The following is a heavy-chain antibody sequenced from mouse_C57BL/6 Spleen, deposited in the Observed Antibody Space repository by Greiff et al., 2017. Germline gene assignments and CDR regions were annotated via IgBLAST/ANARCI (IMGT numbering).Heavy chain of an antibody. D-gene: IGHD3-2*02. CDR3: ARRLPLGAMDY. Sequence: QVQLKESGAELVKPGASVKISCKASGYAFSSYWMNWVKQRPGKGLAWIGQIYPGDGDTNYNGKFKGKATLTADKSSSPAYMQLSSLTSEDSAVYFCARRLPLGAMDYWGQGTSVTVSS. J-gene: IGHJ4*01. CDR1: GYAFSSYW. V-gene: IGHV1-80*01. CDR2: IYPGDGDT.